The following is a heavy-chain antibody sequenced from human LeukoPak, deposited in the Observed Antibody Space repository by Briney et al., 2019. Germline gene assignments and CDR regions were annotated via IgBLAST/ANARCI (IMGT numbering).Heavy chain of an antibody. Sequence: PGGSLRLSCAASGFTFSSYWMSWVRQAPGKGLEWVANIKQDGSEKYYVDSVKGRFTISRDNSKNTLYLQMNSLRAEDTAVYYCAKDRGITSERYYFDYWGQGTLVTVSS. CDR2: IKQDGSEK. CDR1: GFTFSSYW. V-gene: IGHV3-7*01. D-gene: IGHD3-3*01. CDR3: AKDRGITSERYYFDY. J-gene: IGHJ4*02.